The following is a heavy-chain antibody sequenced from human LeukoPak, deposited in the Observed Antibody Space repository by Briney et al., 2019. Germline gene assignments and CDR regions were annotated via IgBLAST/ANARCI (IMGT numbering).Heavy chain of an antibody. J-gene: IGHJ4*02. Sequence: PGGSLRLSCADSGFTFSGYWMNCVRQAPGKGLEWVANINQNGGEKYYVDSVKGRFTISRDNGKNSLYLQMNSLRAEDTAVYYCARYRHLGYWGQGTLVTVSS. V-gene: IGHV3-7*01. CDR2: INQNGGEK. CDR3: ARYRHLGY. CDR1: GFTFSGYW.